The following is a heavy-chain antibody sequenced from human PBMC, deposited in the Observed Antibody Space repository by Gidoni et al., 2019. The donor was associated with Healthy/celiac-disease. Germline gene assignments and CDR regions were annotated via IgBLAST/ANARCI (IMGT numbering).Heavy chain of an antibody. CDR1: GGSISSYY. V-gene: IGHV4-59*01. CDR2: IYYSGST. Sequence: QVQLQESGPGLVKPSATLSLTCTVSGGSISSYYWSWIRQPPGKGLEWIGYIYYSGSTNYNPSLKSRVTISVDTSKNQFSLKLSSVTAADTAVYYCARDGDGYKARGIAFDIWGQGTMVTVSS. CDR3: ARDGDGYKARGIAFDI. D-gene: IGHD5-12*01. J-gene: IGHJ3*02.